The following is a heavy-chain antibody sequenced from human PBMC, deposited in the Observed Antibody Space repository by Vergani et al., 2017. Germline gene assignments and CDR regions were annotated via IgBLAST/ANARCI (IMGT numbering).Heavy chain of an antibody. CDR1: GFISSSYW. Sequence: EGQLVESGGDWVQRGGSLRLSCAASGFISSSYWMSWVRQAPGKGLEWVANVNQDGSEKYYVDSVRGRFTISRDNAKNSIYLQMNSLRAEDTAVYFCVRDHLVSFDYWGQGTLVTVSS. D-gene: IGHD4-23*01. J-gene: IGHJ4*02. CDR2: VNQDGSEK. V-gene: IGHV3-7*01. CDR3: VRDHLVSFDY.